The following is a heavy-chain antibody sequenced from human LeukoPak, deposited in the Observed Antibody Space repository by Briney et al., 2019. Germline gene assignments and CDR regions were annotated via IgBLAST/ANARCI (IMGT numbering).Heavy chain of an antibody. CDR3: AGALSGGPFDY. Sequence: GVLRLSCAASGFTFSSYSMNWVRQATGKGLEWVSSISSSSSYIYYADSVKGRFTIPRGNAKNSLYLQMNSLRAEDTAVYYCAGALSGGPFDYWGQGTLFTVSS. CDR1: GFTFSSYS. J-gene: IGHJ4*02. D-gene: IGHD2-15*01. V-gene: IGHV3-21*01. CDR2: ISSSSSYI.